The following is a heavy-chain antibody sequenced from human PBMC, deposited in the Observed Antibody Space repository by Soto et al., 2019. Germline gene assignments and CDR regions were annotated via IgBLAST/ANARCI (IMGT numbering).Heavy chain of an antibody. Sequence: SVKVSCKASGGTFSSYASSWVRQAPGQGLEWMGGIIPIFGTANYAQKFQGRVTITADESTSTAYMELSSLRSEDTAVYYCARGYSSSSWYYYYGMDVWGQGTTLTVSS. CDR1: GGTFSSYA. V-gene: IGHV1-69*13. J-gene: IGHJ6*02. CDR2: IIPIFGTA. D-gene: IGHD6-6*01. CDR3: ARGYSSSSWYYYYGMDV.